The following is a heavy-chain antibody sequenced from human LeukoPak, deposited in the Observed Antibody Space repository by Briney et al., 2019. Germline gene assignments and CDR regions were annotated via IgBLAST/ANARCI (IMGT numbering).Heavy chain of an antibody. V-gene: IGHV4-59*02. Sequence: SETLPLTCAVSGDSGSSHYWTWIRQPPGKGLEWIGYISLTGTTNYNPSLKSRVTISVDPFKSQFSLILTSVTAADTAVYYCASIESGRTYFYYYYMDVWGKGTAVTVSS. CDR2: ISLTGTT. CDR3: ASIESGRTYFYYYYMDV. CDR1: GDSGSSHY. D-gene: IGHD2-15*01. J-gene: IGHJ6*03.